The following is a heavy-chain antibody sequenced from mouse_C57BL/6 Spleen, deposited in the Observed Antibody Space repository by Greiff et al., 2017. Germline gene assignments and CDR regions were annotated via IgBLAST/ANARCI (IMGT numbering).Heavy chain of an antibody. Sequence: VQLQQPGAELVKPGASVKLSCKASGYTFTSYWMHWVKQRPGQGLEWIGMIHPNSGSTNYNEKFKSKATLTVDKSSSTAYMQLSSLTSEDSAVYYCARWDWDGDFDVWGTGTTGTVSS. V-gene: IGHV1-64*01. D-gene: IGHD4-1*01. CDR2: IHPNSGST. J-gene: IGHJ1*03. CDR3: ARWDWDGDFDV. CDR1: GYTFTSYW.